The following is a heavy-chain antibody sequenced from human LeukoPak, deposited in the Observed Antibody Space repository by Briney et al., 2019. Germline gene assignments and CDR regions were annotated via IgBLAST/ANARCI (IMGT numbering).Heavy chain of an antibody. CDR1: GYTFTNYA. D-gene: IGHD1-26*01. CDR2: INTNTGNP. V-gene: IGHV7-4-1*02. CDR3: ARDAVGATTHYYYYYMDV. Sequence: ASVKVSCKASGYTFTNYAISWVRQAPGQGLEWMGWINTNTGNPTYAQGFTGRFVFSLDTSVSTAYLQISSLKAEDTAVYYCARDAVGATTHYYYYYMDVWGKGTTVTVSS. J-gene: IGHJ6*03.